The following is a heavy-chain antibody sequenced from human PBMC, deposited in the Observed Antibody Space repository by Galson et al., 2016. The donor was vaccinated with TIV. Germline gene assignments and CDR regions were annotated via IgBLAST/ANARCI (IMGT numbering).Heavy chain of an antibody. CDR1: GFTFSSHA. Sequence: SLRLSCAASGFTFSSHAMSWVRQAPGKGLEWISAITGGAGSTYYADSVKGRFTISRDNSMNTLFLQMNSLRAEDTALYYCAKDTSSGSSGYGYLDYWGQGTLATVSS. D-gene: IGHD5-12*01. J-gene: IGHJ4*02. CDR2: ITGGAGST. V-gene: IGHV3-23*01. CDR3: AKDTSSGSSGYGYLDY.